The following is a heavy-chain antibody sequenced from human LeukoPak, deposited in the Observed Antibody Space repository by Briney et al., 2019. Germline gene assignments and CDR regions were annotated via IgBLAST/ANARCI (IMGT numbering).Heavy chain of an antibody. D-gene: IGHD3-3*01. CDR1: GFTFSSYA. CDR3: ASSMPLGDFWSGYYTY. V-gene: IGHV3-23*01. J-gene: IGHJ4*02. Sequence: GGSLRLSCAASGFTFSSYAMSWVRQAPGKGLEWVSAISGSGGSTYYADSVKGRFTISRDNSKNTLYLQTNSLRAEDTAVYYCASSMPLGDFWSGYYTYWGQGTLVTVSS. CDR2: ISGSGGST.